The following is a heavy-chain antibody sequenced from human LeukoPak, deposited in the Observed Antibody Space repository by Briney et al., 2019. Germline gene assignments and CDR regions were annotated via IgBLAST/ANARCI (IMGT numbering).Heavy chain of an antibody. CDR2: ISYDGSNK. J-gene: IGHJ6*02. V-gene: IGHV3-30*03. CDR1: GFTFSSYG. D-gene: IGHD1-1*01. Sequence: GGSLRLSCAASGFTFSSYGMHWVRQAPGKGLEWVAVISYDGSNKYYADSVKGRFTISRDNSKNTLYLQMNSLRAEDTAVYYCARPWNYYYYYGMDVWGQGTTVTVSS. CDR3: ARPWNYYYYYGMDV.